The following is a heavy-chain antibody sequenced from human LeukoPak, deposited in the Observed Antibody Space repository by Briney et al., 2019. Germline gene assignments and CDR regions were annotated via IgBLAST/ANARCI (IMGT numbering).Heavy chain of an antibody. CDR1: GVSISSSNSY. J-gene: IGHJ3*02. CDR3: ARGPGTTGTTYPPDAFDI. CDR2: IYYSGNT. Sequence: NSSETLSLTCTVSGVSISSSNSYWGWIRQPPGKGLEWIGSIYYSGNTYYNASLKSRVTISVDTSKNQFSLKLSSVTAADTAVYYCARGPGTTGTTYPPDAFDIWGQGTMVTVSS. D-gene: IGHD1-1*01. V-gene: IGHV4-39*07.